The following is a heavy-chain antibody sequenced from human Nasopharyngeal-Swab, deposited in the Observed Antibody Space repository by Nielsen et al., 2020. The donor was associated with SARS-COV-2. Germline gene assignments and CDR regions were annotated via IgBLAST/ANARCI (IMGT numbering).Heavy chain of an antibody. CDR2: ISGTGDTT. CDR3: VRDQRLGVPMALGRAVFDY. D-gene: IGHD2-8*01. J-gene: IGHJ4*02. CDR1: GFTFSGYS. Sequence: GGSLRLSCAVSGFTFSGYSMHWVRQAPGKGLKYVSAISGTGDTTYYARSVRGRFTISRDNSKNTLFLQMGSLRTEDVAVYYCVRDQRLGVPMALGRAVFDYWGQGTLVTVSS. V-gene: IGHV3-64*01.